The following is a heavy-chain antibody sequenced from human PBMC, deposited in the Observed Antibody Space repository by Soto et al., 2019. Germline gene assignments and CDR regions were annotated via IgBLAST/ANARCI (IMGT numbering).Heavy chain of an antibody. Sequence: QITLKESGPALVKPTQTLTLTCTFSGFSLSTSGVGVGWIRQPPGEALEWLALIYWDDYKHFSPSLESRLTHTKDTSKNRVVLTRTNRDPVDTATYYCVHKGGGDRILDYWGQGTLVTVSS. V-gene: IGHV2-5*02. CDR3: VHKGGGDRILDY. J-gene: IGHJ4*02. CDR2: IYWDDYK. D-gene: IGHD3-16*01. CDR1: GFSLSTSGVG.